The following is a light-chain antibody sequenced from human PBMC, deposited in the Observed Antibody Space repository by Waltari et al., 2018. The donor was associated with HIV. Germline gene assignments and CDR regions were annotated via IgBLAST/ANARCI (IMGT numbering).Light chain of an antibody. J-gene: IGLJ2*01. CDR3: CSYAGSYTLI. V-gene: IGLV2-11*01. CDR1: IGDVGGYHY. Sequence: QSALTQPRSVSGSPGQPVTISCPGSIGDVGGYHYVSGYQHHHGKAPRLMSYDVTKRPSGVPDRFSGSKSGNTASLTISGLQAEDEADYYCCSYAGSYTLIFGGGTQLTVL. CDR2: DVT.